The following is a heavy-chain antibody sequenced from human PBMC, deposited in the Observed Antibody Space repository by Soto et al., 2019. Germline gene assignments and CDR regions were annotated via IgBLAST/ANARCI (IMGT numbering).Heavy chain of an antibody. CDR1: GFTFSSYD. CDR3: AKSLYNDNGGPNYH. V-gene: IGHV3-23*01. D-gene: IGHD1-1*01. Sequence: EVQLLESGGGLVQPGGSLRLSCVGSGFTFSSYDMTWVRQAPGKGLEWVSRFSFYGRRDNTDYADSVKGRFTISRDNSRNTVYLQMDNLRVEDTAVYYCAKSLYNDNGGPNYHWGQGTLVTVSS. CDR2: FSFYGRRDNT. J-gene: IGHJ5*02.